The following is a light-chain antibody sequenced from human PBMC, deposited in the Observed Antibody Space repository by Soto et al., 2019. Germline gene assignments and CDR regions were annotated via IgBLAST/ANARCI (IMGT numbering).Light chain of an antibody. J-gene: IGKJ5*01. CDR2: WAS. Sequence: DIVMTQSPDSLAVFLGERATINCKSSQNVLYSSNNQNYLAWYQQKPGQPPRLLIYWASTRESGVPGRFSGSGSGTDFTLTISSLQAEDVALSYCQQYYVTPITFGQGTRLEI. CDR1: QNVLYSSNNQNY. V-gene: IGKV4-1*01. CDR3: QQYYVTPIT.